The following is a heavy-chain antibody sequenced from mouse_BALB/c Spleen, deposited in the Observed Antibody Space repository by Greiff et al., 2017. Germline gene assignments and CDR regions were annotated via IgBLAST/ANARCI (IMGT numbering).Heavy chain of an antibody. D-gene: IGHD5-5*01. J-gene: IGHJ4*01. CDR2: ISYSGST. CDR1: GYSITSDYA. V-gene: IGHV3-2*02. Sequence: EVQGVESGPGLVEPSQSLSLTCTVTGYSITSDYAWNWIRQFPGNKLEWMGYISYSGSTSYNPSLKSRISITRDTSKNQFFLQLNSVTTEDTATYYCARSTYYYAMDYWGQGTSVTVSS. CDR3: ARSTYYYAMDY.